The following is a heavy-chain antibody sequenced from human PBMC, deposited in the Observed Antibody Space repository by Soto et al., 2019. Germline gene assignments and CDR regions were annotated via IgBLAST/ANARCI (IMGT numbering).Heavy chain of an antibody. CDR2: INHSGST. V-gene: IGHV4-34*01. Sequence: SETLSLTCAVYGGSFSGYYWSWIRQPPGKGLEWIGEINHSGSTNYNPSLKSRVTISVDTSKNQFSLKLSSVTAADTAVYYCARGQGLLFDYWGQGTLVTVSS. J-gene: IGHJ4*02. CDR1: GGSFSGYY. CDR3: ARGQGLLFDY. D-gene: IGHD4-17*01.